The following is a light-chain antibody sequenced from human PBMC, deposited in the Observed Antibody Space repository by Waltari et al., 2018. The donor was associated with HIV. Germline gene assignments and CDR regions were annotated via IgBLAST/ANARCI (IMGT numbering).Light chain of an antibody. CDR1: QSVSGSY. CDR3: HQYVTSPWT. Sequence: EIVLTQSPGTLSLSPGEPATLSCRASQSVSGSYLAWYQQKPGQPPRLLIYSVSNRATGIPDRVSGSGSGTDFTLTISRLEPEDSAVYYCHQYVTSPWTFGQGTKVEIK. J-gene: IGKJ1*01. V-gene: IGKV3-20*01. CDR2: SVS.